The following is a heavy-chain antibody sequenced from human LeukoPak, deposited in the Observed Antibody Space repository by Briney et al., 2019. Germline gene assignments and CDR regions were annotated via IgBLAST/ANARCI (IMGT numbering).Heavy chain of an antibody. V-gene: IGHV3-30*18. CDR3: AKARGCSGGSCYFDC. Sequence: GGSLRLSCAASGFTFSSYGMHWVRQAPGKGLEWVAVISYDGSNKYYADSVKGRFTISRDNSKNTLSLQMNSLRAEDTATYYCAKARGCSGGSCYFDCWGQGTLVTVSS. J-gene: IGHJ4*02. CDR1: GFTFSSYG. CDR2: ISYDGSNK. D-gene: IGHD2-15*01.